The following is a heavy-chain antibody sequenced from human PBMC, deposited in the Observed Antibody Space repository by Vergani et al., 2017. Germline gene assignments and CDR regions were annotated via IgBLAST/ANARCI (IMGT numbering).Heavy chain of an antibody. CDR1: GFTFSSYT. V-gene: IGHV3-23*04. CDR3: GKHMVRESYYFDY. D-gene: IGHD3-10*01. Sequence: VQLVESGGGLVQPGGSLRLSCAASGFTFSSYTMSWVRLAPGKGLEWVSLISDNGGITKYADSVKGRFTSSRDNSKNTLYLQMNSLRAEDTAVYYCGKHMVRESYYFDYWGQGSLVTVSS. J-gene: IGHJ4*02. CDR2: ISDNGGIT.